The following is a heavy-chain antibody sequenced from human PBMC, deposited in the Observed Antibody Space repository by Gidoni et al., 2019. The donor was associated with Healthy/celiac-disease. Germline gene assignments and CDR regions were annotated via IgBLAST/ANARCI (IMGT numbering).Heavy chain of an antibody. J-gene: IGHJ4*02. V-gene: IGHV3-33*01. Sequence: QVQLVVSGGGLVQPGRSLRLSCAASGFTFSSYCMHWVRQAPGKGLEWVAVIWYDGSNKYYAESVKGRFTIARDNSKNTLYLQMNSLRAEDTAVYYCARLGSSYYDSSGDDDYWGQGTLVTVSS. D-gene: IGHD3-22*01. CDR2: IWYDGSNK. CDR3: ARLGSSYYDSSGDDDY. CDR1: GFTFSSYC.